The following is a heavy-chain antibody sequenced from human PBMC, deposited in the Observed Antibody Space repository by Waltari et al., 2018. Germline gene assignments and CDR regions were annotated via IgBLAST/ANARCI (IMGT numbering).Heavy chain of an antibody. D-gene: IGHD3-9*01. V-gene: IGHV4-39*01. Sequence: QLQLQESGPGLVKPSETLSLTCTVPGGSISSSSYYWGWIRQPPGKGLEWIGSIYYSGSTYYNPSLKSRVTISVDTSKNQFSLKLSSVTAADTAVYYCARRRGYFDRGYMDVWGKGTTVTVSS. J-gene: IGHJ6*03. CDR2: IYYSGST. CDR3: ARRRGYFDRGYMDV. CDR1: GGSISSSSYY.